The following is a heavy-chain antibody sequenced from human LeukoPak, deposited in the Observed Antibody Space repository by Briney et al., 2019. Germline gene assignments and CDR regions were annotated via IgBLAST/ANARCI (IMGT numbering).Heavy chain of an antibody. CDR3: TTDLQWLVLVGYQYYMDV. CDR2: INWNGGST. D-gene: IGHD6-19*01. CDR1: GFTFDDYG. Sequence: GGSLRLSCAASGFTFDDYGMSWVRQAPGKGLEWVSGINWNGGSTGDADSVKGRFTISRDNAKNSLYLQMNSLKTEDTAVYYCTTDLQWLVLVGYQYYMDVWGKGTTVTVSS. V-gene: IGHV3-20*04. J-gene: IGHJ6*03.